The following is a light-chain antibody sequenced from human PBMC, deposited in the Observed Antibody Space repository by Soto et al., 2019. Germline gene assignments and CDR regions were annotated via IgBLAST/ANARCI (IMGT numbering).Light chain of an antibody. J-gene: IGKJ4*01. CDR1: QGVTTN. V-gene: IGKV3-15*01. CDR2: GAS. Sequence: EIVMTQSPATLSVSPGERATLSCRASQGVTTNLAWYQQKPGQAPRLLIYGASTRATGIPARFSGSGSWTEFTLTISSLQSADFAVYYCQQYNTWPLTFGGGTKVEIK. CDR3: QQYNTWPLT.